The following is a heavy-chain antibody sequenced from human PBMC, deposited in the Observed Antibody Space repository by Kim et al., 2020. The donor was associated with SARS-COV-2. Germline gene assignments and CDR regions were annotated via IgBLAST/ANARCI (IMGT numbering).Heavy chain of an antibody. V-gene: IGHV4-30-2*01. CDR2: IYHSGST. CDR3: ARFLNTIQTYCSGGSCYSLYEDYFDY. D-gene: IGHD2-15*01. J-gene: IGHJ4*02. Sequence: SETLSLTCAVSGGSISSGGYSWSWIRQPPGKGLEWIGYIYHSGSTYYNPSLKSRVTISVDRSKNQFSLKLSSVTAADTAVYYCARFLNTIQTYCSGGSCYSLYEDYFDYWGQGTLVTVSS. CDR1: GGSISSGGYS.